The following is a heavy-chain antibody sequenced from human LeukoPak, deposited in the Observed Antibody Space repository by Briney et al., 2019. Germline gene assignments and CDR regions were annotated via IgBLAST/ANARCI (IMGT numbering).Heavy chain of an antibody. CDR1: GGSISTSNYY. CDR3: AREWGEGDYEFDY. V-gene: IGHV4-39*07. J-gene: IGHJ4*02. Sequence: PSETLSPTCTVSGGSISTSNYYWGWIRQPPGKGLERIGNIFYSGSTYCSPSLRSRVTISLDTSRNQFSLKLNSVTAADTAVYYCAREWGEGDYEFDYWGQGTLVTVSS. CDR2: IFYSGST. D-gene: IGHD4-17*01.